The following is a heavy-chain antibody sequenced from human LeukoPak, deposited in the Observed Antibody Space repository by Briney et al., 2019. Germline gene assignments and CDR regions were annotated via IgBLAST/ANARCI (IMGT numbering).Heavy chain of an antibody. V-gene: IGHV3-23*01. J-gene: IGHJ4*02. CDR2: ISGSGGST. D-gene: IGHD3-22*01. Sequence: PGGSLRLSCAASRFTFSSYGMSWVRQAPGKGLEWVSSISGSGGSTYYADSVKGRFTISRDNSKNTLYLQMNSLRDEDTAVYYCAKSSYYDASGYYREYYSDYWGQGTLVTVSS. CDR3: AKSSYYDASGYYREYYSDY. CDR1: RFTFSSYG.